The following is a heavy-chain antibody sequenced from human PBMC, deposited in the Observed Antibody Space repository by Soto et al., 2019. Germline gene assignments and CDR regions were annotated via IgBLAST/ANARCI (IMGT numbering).Heavy chain of an antibody. D-gene: IGHD6-19*01. CDR2: ISGDGGST. CDR3: AKDSGSSGWYDY. Sequence: GGSLRLSCAASGFTFDDYAMHWVRQAPGKGLEWVSLISGDGGSTYYADSVKGRFTISRDNSKNSLYLQMNSLRTEDTALYSCAKDSGSSGWYDYWGQGTLVTVSS. J-gene: IGHJ4*02. CDR1: GFTFDDYA. V-gene: IGHV3-43*02.